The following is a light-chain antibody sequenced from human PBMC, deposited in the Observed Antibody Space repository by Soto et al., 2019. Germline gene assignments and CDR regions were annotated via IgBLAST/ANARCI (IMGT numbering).Light chain of an antibody. CDR2: AAS. V-gene: IGKV1-8*01. CDR3: QQYYSYPRA. CDR1: QGISSY. J-gene: IGKJ1*01. Sequence: MRMTQSPSSLSASXXDRVXISCLASQGISSYLAWYQKKPGKAPKXXIYAASTLQSGVPSRFSGSGSGTDFTLTISSLQSEDFATYYCQQYYSYPRAFGQGTKVDIK.